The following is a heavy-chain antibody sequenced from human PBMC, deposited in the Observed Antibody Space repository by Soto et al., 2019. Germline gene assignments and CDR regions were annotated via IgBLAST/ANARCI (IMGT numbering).Heavy chain of an antibody. V-gene: IGHV3-33*01. Sequence: GGSLRLSCAASGFTFSLYGMHWVRQAPGKGLEWVAAIWDDGRIKDYADSVKDRLFISRDNSKNTLYLQLDSLRPEDAAVYYCATWQGSLNFHYWGQGTLVTVS. CDR3: ATWQGSLNFHY. CDR2: IWDDGRIK. J-gene: IGHJ4*02. CDR1: GFTFSLYG.